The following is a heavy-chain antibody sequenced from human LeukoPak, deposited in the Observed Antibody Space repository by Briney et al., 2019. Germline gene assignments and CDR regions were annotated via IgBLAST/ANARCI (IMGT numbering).Heavy chain of an antibody. V-gene: IGHV4-38-2*01. D-gene: IGHD2-2*01. CDR2: IYHTGSA. J-gene: IGHJ4*02. CDR3: ARYCTSTTCILRGFDY. Sequence: PSETLSLTCSVSGYSFTNGHYWGWIRQPPGKVLKRIANIYHTGSAHYNPSLKSRVTMSVDTSKNQFSLKLSSVTDADTAVYYCARYCTSTTCILRGFDYWGQGTLVTVSS. CDR1: GYSFTNGHY.